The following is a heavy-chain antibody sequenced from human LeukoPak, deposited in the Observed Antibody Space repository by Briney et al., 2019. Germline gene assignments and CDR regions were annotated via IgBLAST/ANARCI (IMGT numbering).Heavy chain of an antibody. Sequence: PSETLSLTCTVSGYSISSGYYWGWIRQPPGKGLEWIGSIYHSGSTYYNPSLKSRVTISVDTSKNQFSLKLSSVTAADTAVYYCASKRGVVTAINYWGQGTLVTVSS. CDR1: GYSISSGYY. V-gene: IGHV4-38-2*02. CDR2: IYHSGST. CDR3: ASKRGVVTAINY. J-gene: IGHJ4*02. D-gene: IGHD2-21*02.